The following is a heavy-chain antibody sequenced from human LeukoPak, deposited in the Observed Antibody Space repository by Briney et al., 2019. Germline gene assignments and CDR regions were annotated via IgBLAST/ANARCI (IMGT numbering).Heavy chain of an antibody. CDR3: ARGARNPWFGEPYYFDY. D-gene: IGHD3-10*01. CDR2: INHSGST. V-gene: IGHV4-34*01. Sequence: SETLSLTCAVYGGSFSGYYWSWIRQPPGKGLEWIGEINHSGSTNYNPSLKSRVTISVDTSKNQFSLKLSSVTAADTAVYYCARGARNPWFGEPYYFDYWGQGTLVTVSS. CDR1: GGSFSGYY. J-gene: IGHJ4*02.